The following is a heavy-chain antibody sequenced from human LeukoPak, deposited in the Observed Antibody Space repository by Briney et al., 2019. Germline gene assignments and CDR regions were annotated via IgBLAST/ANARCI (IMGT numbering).Heavy chain of an antibody. Sequence: SETLSLTCAVYGGSFSGYYWSWIRQPPGKGLEWIGEINHSGSTNYNPSLKSRVTISVDTSKNQFSLKLSSVTAADTAVYYCARGRSRIHTYYSNYGFVNCYYMDVWGKGTTVTVSS. CDR3: ARGRSRIHTYYSNYGFVNCYYMDV. D-gene: IGHD4-11*01. J-gene: IGHJ6*03. CDR1: GGSFSGYY. V-gene: IGHV4-34*01. CDR2: INHSGST.